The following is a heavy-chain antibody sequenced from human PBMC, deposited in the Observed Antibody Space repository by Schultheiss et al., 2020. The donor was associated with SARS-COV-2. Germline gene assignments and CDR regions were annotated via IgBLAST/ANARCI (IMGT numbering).Heavy chain of an antibody. CDR1: GGSFSGYY. Sequence: SETLSLTCAVYGGSFSGYYWSWIRQPPGKGLEWIGYIYYSGSTNYNPSLKSRVTISVDTSKNQFSLKLSSVTAADTAVYYCATSDKSAEGYCSGGSCYTLDYWGQGTLVTVSS. D-gene: IGHD2-15*01. CDR3: ATSDKSAEGYCSGGSCYTLDY. V-gene: IGHV4-59*08. J-gene: IGHJ4*02. CDR2: IYYSGST.